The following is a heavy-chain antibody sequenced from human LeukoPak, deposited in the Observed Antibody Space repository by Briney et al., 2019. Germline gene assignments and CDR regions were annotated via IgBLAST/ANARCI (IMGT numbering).Heavy chain of an antibody. D-gene: IGHD1-20*01. CDR1: GGPISSHY. CDR2: IDNSGRT. Sequence: SETLTLTCTVCGGPISSHYSSWIRQPPGKGLEWISYIDNSGRTNYNPSLMSRVTISADTSNNQSSLNVTSVTAADTAVYYCARYSLIGNNDFDIWGQGTMVTISS. CDR3: ARYSLIGNNDFDI. V-gene: IGHV4-59*11. J-gene: IGHJ3*02.